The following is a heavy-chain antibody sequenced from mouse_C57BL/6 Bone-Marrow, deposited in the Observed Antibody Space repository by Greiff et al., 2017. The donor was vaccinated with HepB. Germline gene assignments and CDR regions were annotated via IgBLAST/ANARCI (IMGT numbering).Heavy chain of an antibody. D-gene: IGHD2-4*01. Sequence: VQLKESGAELVRPGASVKLSCTASGFNIKDYYMHWVKQRPEQGLEWIGRIDPEDGDTEYAPKFQGKATMTADTSSNTAYLQLSSLTSEDTAVYYCTTRRYDYPTYAMDYWGQGTSVTVSS. J-gene: IGHJ4*01. V-gene: IGHV14-1*01. CDR2: IDPEDGDT. CDR3: TTRRYDYPTYAMDY. CDR1: GFNIKDYY.